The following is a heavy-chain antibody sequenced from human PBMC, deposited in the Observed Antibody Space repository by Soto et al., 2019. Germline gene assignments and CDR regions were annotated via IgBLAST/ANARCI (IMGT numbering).Heavy chain of an antibody. CDR1: GSSVTSGDFY. V-gene: IGHV4-30-4*01. D-gene: IGHD3-10*01. CDR2: IYYNETA. CDR3: GALLAGG. J-gene: IGHJ4*02. Sequence: QLQLQEPGPRLVSPSETLSLTCTVSGSSVTSGDFYWSWIRQPPGKGLEWIGYIYYNETAYYTPSLKSRTAITSKTSKNQFTLTLTSVTAADAAIYYCGALLAGGWGQGSLVTVSS.